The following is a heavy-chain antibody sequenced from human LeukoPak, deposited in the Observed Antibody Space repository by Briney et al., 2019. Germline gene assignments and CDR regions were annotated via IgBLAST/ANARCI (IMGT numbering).Heavy chain of an antibody. CDR2: IYSGGST. CDR3: GRDGSGSPDY. CDR1: GFTVSSNY. V-gene: IGHV3-53*01. Sequence: GGSLRLSCVASGFTVSSNYMSWVRQAPGKGLEWVSVIYSGGSTYYADSVKGRFTISRDNAKNSLYLQMNSLRAEDTAVYYCGRDGSGSPDYWGQGTLVTVSS. J-gene: IGHJ4*02. D-gene: IGHD5-12*01.